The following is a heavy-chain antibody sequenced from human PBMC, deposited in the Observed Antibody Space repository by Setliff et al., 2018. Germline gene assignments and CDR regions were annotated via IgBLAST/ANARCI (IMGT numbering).Heavy chain of an antibody. Sequence: PSETLSLTCTVSGASLSSGTYYWGWIRQPPGKGLEWIGTIYYRGDTYYNASLKGRLTISVDTAQNQFSLRLTSVTAADAAVYYCARTGTYRYFDYWGQGALVTVS. J-gene: IGHJ4*02. V-gene: IGHV4-39*01. CDR2: IYYRGDT. CDR1: GASLSSGTYY. CDR3: ARTGTYRYFDY. D-gene: IGHD1-1*01.